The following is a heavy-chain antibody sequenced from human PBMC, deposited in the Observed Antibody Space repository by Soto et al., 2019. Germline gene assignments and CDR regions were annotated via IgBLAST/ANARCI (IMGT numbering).Heavy chain of an antibody. CDR1: GFTFSSYS. J-gene: IGHJ3*02. Sequence: EVQLVESGGGLVQPGGSLRLSCAASGFTFSSYSMNWVRQAPGKGLEWVSYIRSSSSTIYYADSVKGRFTISRDNAKNSLYLQMNSLRAEETAVYYCARESWFGEFNDAFDIWGQGKMVTVSS. CDR2: IRSSSSTI. V-gene: IGHV3-48*01. D-gene: IGHD3-10*01. CDR3: ARESWFGEFNDAFDI.